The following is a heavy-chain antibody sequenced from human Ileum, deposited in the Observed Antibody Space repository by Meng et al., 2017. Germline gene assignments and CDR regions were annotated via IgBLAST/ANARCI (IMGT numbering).Heavy chain of an antibody. CDR2: IKYDGSIT. Sequence: EVHLVQSEGGLGQPVGSLRLACTASGFTFSSSWMHWVRQVPGKGLVWVSRIKYDGSITMYADFVKGRSTISRDNAKNTLYLQMNNLRDEDTAVYYCARSDWFDPWGQGTLVTVSS. CDR3: ARSDWFDP. V-gene: IGHV3-74*03. CDR1: GFTFSSSW. J-gene: IGHJ5*02.